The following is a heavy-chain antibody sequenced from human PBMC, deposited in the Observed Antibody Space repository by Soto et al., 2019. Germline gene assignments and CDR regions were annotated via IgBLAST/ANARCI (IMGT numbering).Heavy chain of an antibody. CDR2: ISGSGGST. V-gene: IGHV3-23*01. D-gene: IGHD6-19*01. Sequence: GGSLRLSCAASGFTFSSYAMSWVRQAPGKGLEWVSAISGSGGSTYYADSVKGRFTISRDNSKNTLYLQMNSLRAEDTAVYYCAKEPTVAGTTLNSFPTHFDYWGQGTLVTVSS. J-gene: IGHJ4*02. CDR3: AKEPTVAGTTLNSFPTHFDY. CDR1: GFTFSSYA.